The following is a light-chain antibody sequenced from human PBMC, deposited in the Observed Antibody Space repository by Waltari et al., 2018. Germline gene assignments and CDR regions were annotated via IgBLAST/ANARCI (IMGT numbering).Light chain of an antibody. CDR1: QSISSW. J-gene: IGKJ2*01. V-gene: IGKV1-5*03. CDR2: KAS. CDR3: QQYNSYPYT. Sequence: DIQMTQSPSPLSASVRDRVTITCRASQSISSWLAWYQQKPGKAPKLLIYKASSLESGVPSRFSGSGSGTEFTLTISSLQPDDFATYYCQQYNSYPYTFGQGTKLEIK.